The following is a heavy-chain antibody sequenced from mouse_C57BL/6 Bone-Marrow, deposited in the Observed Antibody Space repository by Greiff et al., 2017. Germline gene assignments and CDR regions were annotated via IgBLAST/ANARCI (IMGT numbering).Heavy chain of an antibody. Sequence: VQLQQSGAELVMPGASVKLSCKASGYTFTSYWMHWVKQRPGQGLEWIGEIDPSDSDTNYNQKFKGKSTLPVDKSSSTAYMQLSSLTCEDCAVYYCAREGPYSNYAMDYWGQGTSVTVSS. D-gene: IGHD2-5*01. CDR3: AREGPYSNYAMDY. CDR2: IDPSDSDT. J-gene: IGHJ4*01. CDR1: GYTFTSYW. V-gene: IGHV1-69*01.